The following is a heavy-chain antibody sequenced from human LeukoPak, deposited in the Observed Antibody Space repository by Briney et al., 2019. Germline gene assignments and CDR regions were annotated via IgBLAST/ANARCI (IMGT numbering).Heavy chain of an antibody. D-gene: IGHD4-17*01. J-gene: IGHJ4*02. CDR2: ISGSGGST. V-gene: IGHV3-23*01. Sequence: PGGALRLSCAASGFAFSSYGMSWVRQAPGRGLEGVSAISGSGGSTYYADSVKGRFTISRDNSKNTLYLQMHSLRAEDTAVYYCAKGDDYGLDYWGQGTLVTVSS. CDR3: AKGDDYGLDY. CDR1: GFAFSSYG.